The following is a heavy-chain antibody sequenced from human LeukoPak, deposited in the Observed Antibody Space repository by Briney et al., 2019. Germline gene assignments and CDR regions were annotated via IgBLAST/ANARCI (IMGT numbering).Heavy chain of an antibody. CDR1: GFTFSSYD. V-gene: IGHV3-13*01. D-gene: IGHD6-6*01. Sequence: GGSLRLSCAASGFTFSSYDMHWVRQATGKGLEWVSSIGTAGDTYYPGSVKGRFTISRENAKNSLYLQMNSLRAGDTAVYYCARVNREYSSSPPRYYYYYYMAVWGKGTTVTVSS. CDR3: ARVNREYSSSPPRYYYYYYMAV. J-gene: IGHJ6*03. CDR2: IGTAGDT.